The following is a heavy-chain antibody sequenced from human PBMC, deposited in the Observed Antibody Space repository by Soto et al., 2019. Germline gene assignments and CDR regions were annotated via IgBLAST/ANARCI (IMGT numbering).Heavy chain of an antibody. CDR2: ITWYNGEI. CDR1: GFLPDDYA. V-gene: IGHV3-9*02. D-gene: IGHD3-3*01. CDR3: ARHYDFWSGYYTGIHYYGMDV. J-gene: IGHJ6*02. Sequence: PGGSLRLSCVGSGFLPDDYAMHWVRQAPGKGLEWISGITWYNGEIGYADSVRGRFTISRDNAKNSLYLQMNSLRAEDTAVYYCARHYDFWSGYYTGIHYYGMDVWGQGTTVTVSS.